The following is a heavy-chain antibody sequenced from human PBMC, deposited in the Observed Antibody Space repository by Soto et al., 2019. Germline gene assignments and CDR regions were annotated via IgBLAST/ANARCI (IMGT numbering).Heavy chain of an antibody. Sequence: ASVKVSCKVSGFTFTSSAVQWVRQARGQRLEWIGWIVVGSGNTNYAQKFQERVTITRDMSTSTAYMELGSLRSEDTAVDYCAAERDCSGGSCYSYYGMDVWGQGTTVTVSS. CDR2: IVVGSGNT. CDR3: AAERDCSGGSCYSYYGMDV. D-gene: IGHD2-15*01. V-gene: IGHV1-58*01. CDR1: GFTFTSSA. J-gene: IGHJ6*02.